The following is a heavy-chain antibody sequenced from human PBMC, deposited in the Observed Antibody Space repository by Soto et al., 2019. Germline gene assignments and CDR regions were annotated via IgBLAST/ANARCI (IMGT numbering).Heavy chain of an antibody. D-gene: IGHD2-2*01. CDR1: GFTFSSYE. Sequence: PGGSLRLSCAASGFTFSSYEMNWVRQAPGKGLEWVSYISSSGSTIYYADSVKGRFTISRDNAKNSLYLQMNSLRAEDTAVYYCAREMVDCSSTSCRTNGMDVWGHGTTVTVSS. CDR3: AREMVDCSSTSCRTNGMDV. V-gene: IGHV3-48*03. J-gene: IGHJ6*02. CDR2: ISSSGSTI.